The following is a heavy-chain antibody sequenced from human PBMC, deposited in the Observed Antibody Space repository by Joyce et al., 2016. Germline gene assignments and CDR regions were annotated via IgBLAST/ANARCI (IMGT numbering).Heavy chain of an antibody. V-gene: IGHV3-30*18. D-gene: IGHD6-25*01. Sequence: QVQLVESGGGVVQPGRSLRLPCAASGLTLNNYGVHWVRQAPGKGLEWVAVISYDGIYKYYADSVKGRFTISRDNSKNTVFLEMNSLRTEDTAVYYCAKILTATYSSGWFLDYWGQGTLVTVSS. CDR2: ISYDGIYK. J-gene: IGHJ4*02. CDR3: AKILTATYSSGWFLDY. CDR1: GLTLNNYG.